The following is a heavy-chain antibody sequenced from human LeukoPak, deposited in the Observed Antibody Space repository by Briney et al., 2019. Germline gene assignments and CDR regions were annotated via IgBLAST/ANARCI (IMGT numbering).Heavy chain of an antibody. V-gene: IGHV3-23*01. J-gene: IGHJ4*02. CDR3: AKGYYGSESYYTFDY. D-gene: IGHD3-10*01. CDR1: GFTFSSYA. Sequence: GGSLRLSCAASGFTFSSYAMTWVRQAPGKGLEWVSAVSGGGGSTHYVDSVKGRFTISRDNSKNTLYLQMTSLRAEDTAVYYCAKGYYGSESYYTFDYWGQGTLVTVSS. CDR2: VSGGGGST.